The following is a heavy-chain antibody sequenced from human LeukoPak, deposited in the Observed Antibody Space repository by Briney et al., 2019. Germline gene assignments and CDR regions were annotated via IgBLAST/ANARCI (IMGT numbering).Heavy chain of an antibody. CDR1: GGSFSGYY. V-gene: IGHV4-34*01. J-gene: IGHJ4*02. CDR2: INHSGST. Sequence: PSETLSLTCAVYGGSFSGYYWSWIRQPPGKGLEWIGEINHSGSTNYNPSLKSRVTISVDKSKNQLSLWLTSVTAADTAVYFCAREGSTLGGYCLDYWGQGTLVTVSS. D-gene: IGHD5-18*01. CDR3: AREGSTLGGYCLDY.